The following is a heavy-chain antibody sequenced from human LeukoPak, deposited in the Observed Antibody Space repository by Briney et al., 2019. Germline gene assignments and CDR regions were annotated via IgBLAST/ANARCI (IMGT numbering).Heavy chain of an antibody. CDR1: GFTFSSYS. Sequence: GGSLRLSCAASGFTFSSYSMNWVRQAPGKGLEWVSSISSSSSYIYYADSVKGRFTISRDNAKNSLYLQMNSLRAEDTAVYYCATGPVGATTESFFDYWGQGTLVTVSS. J-gene: IGHJ4*02. D-gene: IGHD1-26*01. V-gene: IGHV3-21*01. CDR2: ISSSSSYI. CDR3: ATGPVGATTESFFDY.